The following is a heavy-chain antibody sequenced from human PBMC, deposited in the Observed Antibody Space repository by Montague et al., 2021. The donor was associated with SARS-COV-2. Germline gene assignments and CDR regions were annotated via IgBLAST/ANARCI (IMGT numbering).Heavy chain of an antibody. CDR1: GGSISSYY. CDR2: ISYSGST. J-gene: IGHJ6*02. V-gene: IGHV4-59*01. CDR3: ANVRRTQLLFGTLYYGMDV. Sequence: SETLSLTCTVSGGSISSYYWRWMRQPPGRGLQWIGHISYSGSTNYNPSLKSRVTISVDTSKNHFTLRLSSVTAADTAVYFCANVRRTQLLFGTLYYGMDVGGREPTVTVSS. D-gene: IGHD2-2*01.